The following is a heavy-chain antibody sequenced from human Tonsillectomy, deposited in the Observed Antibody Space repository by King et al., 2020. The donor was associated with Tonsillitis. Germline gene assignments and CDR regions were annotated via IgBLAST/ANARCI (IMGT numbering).Heavy chain of an antibody. Sequence: VQLQESGPGLVKPSQTLSLTCTVSGGSISSGDYYWNWIRQHPGKGLEWSGSIYYSGSSNYSPSLKGRLTISVDTSKNQFSLKLKSVTAADTAVYYCAGPGPTFDDWGQGTLVTVSS. CDR1: GGSISSGDYY. J-gene: IGHJ4*02. D-gene: IGHD1-1*01. CDR3: AGPGPTFDD. CDR2: IYYSGSS. V-gene: IGHV4-31*03.